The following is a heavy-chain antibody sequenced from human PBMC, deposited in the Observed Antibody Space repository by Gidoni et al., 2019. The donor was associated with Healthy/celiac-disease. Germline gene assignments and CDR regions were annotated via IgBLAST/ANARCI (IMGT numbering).Heavy chain of an antibody. D-gene: IGHD6-6*01. CDR2: INPSGGSA. V-gene: IGHV1-46*01. Sequence: QVQLVPSGAEVKKPGASVKVSCKASGYTFTSYYVHWVRQAPGQGLEWMGIINPSGGSASYEQKCQGRVTMTRDTSTSTVYMELSSLRSEDTAVYYCARQGPHMSMRSLDVWGQGTTVTVSS. CDR1: GYTFTSYY. J-gene: IGHJ6*02. CDR3: ARQGPHMSMRSLDV.